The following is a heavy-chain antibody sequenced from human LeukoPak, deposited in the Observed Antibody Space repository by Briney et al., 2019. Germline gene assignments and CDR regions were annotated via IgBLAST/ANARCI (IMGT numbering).Heavy chain of an antibody. V-gene: IGHV1-46*01. Sequence: ASVKVSCKASGYTFTSNYIHWVRQAPGQGLEWMGMIYPRDGSTSYAQKFQGRVTMTEDTSTDTAYMELSSLRSEDTAVYYCATGPPILVRLEIAFDIWGQGTMVTVSS. J-gene: IGHJ3*02. CDR1: GYTFTSNY. CDR2: IYPRDGST. CDR3: ATGPPILVRLEIAFDI. D-gene: IGHD2-8*02.